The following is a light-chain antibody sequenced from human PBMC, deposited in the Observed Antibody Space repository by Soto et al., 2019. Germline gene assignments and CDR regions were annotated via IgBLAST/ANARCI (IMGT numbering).Light chain of an antibody. CDR1: SSDVGGYNY. J-gene: IGLJ2*01. Sequence: QSALTQPASVSVSPGQSITISCTGTSSDVGGYNYVSWYKQHPGKAPKLMISDVSNRPSGVSNRVAGSKSGNTSSLTISGLKAEDEADYYCSSYTSSSTLVVFGGGTKVTVL. CDR3: SSYTSSSTLVV. V-gene: IGLV2-14*01. CDR2: DVS.